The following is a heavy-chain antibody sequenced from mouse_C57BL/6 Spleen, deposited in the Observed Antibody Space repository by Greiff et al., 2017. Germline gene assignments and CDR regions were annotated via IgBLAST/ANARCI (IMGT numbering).Heavy chain of an antibody. V-gene: IGHV1-64*01. D-gene: IGHD2-4*01. J-gene: IGHJ4*01. CDR1: GYTFTSYW. CDR2: IHPNSGST. CDR3: ARRAIYDYGAMDY. Sequence: QVQLQQPGAELVKPGASVKLSCKASGYTFTSYWMHWVKQRPGQGLEWIGMIHPNSGSTNYNEKFKSKATLTVDKSSSTAYMQLSSLTSEDSAVYYCARRAIYDYGAMDYWGQGTSVTVSS.